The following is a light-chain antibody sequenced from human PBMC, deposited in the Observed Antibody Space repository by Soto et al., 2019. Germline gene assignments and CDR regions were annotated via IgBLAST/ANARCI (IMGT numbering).Light chain of an antibody. J-gene: IGKJ4*01. CDR1: QRIXSS. Sequence: IGFTNSPCTLSLSPGESATLSCRASQRIXSSYLAGDQHKPGQTPRLLXYDTSTRASGFPTRLSGSRSGAAFTRTINRLQSEYCVVYYCQPYNNRPRTFGGGTKVDIK. V-gene: IGKV3-15*01. CDR2: DTS. CDR3: QPYNNRPRT.